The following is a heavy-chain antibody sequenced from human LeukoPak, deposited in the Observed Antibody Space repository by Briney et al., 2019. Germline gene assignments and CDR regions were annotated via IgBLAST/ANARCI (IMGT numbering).Heavy chain of an antibody. V-gene: IGHV3-53*01. D-gene: IGHD4-23*01. CDR3: ARGLRWDLLVSLIDASDI. CDR2: IFSGGST. J-gene: IGHJ3*02. CDR1: GISVSSNF. Sequence: GGSLRLSCAASGISVSSNFMTCVRQATGKGLEWLSVIFSGGSTYYADSVKGRFTISRDNSKNTLYLQMSSLRAEDTAVYFCARGLRWDLLVSLIDASDIWGQGTMVTVSS.